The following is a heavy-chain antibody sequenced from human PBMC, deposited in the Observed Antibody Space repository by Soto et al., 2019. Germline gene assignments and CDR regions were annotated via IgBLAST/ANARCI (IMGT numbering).Heavy chain of an antibody. CDR1: GFTFSSYG. V-gene: IGHV3-30*03. J-gene: IGHJ6*02. CDR3: ARPNGESITYYQGMDV. CDR2: ISYDGSNK. D-gene: IGHD3-10*01. Sequence: GGSLRLSCAASGFTFSSYGMHWVRQAPGKGLEWVAVISYDGSNKYYADSVKGRFTISRDNARNSLYLQMNSLRVEDTAVYYCARPNGESITYYQGMDVWGQGTTVNVSS.